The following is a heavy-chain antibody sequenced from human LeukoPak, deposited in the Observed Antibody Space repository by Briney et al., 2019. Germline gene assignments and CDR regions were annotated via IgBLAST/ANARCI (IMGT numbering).Heavy chain of an antibody. V-gene: IGHV3-7*03. D-gene: IGHD6-13*01. CDR3: ARGTYSSSWGDFFDY. CDR2: IKQDGSEK. CDR1: GFTFSNAW. Sequence: GGSLRLSCAASGFTFSNAWMSWVRQAPGKGLEWVANIKQDGSEKYYVDSVKGRFTISRDNAKNSLYLQMNSLRAEDTAVYYCARGTYSSSWGDFFDYWGQGTLVTVSS. J-gene: IGHJ4*02.